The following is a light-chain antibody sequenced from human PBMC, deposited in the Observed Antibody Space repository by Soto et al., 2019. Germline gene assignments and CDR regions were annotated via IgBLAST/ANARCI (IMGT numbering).Light chain of an antibody. J-gene: IGKJ4*01. V-gene: IGKV1D-16*01. Sequence: DVQMTQSASSLSASVGDRVTITCRATQGINSWLAWYQQKPEKAPKSLIYAASSLQTGVPSRFSGSGSGTDFTLTISNLQPEDSATHYCQQYYIYPHTFGGGTKVEIK. CDR3: QQYYIYPHT. CDR1: QGINSW. CDR2: AAS.